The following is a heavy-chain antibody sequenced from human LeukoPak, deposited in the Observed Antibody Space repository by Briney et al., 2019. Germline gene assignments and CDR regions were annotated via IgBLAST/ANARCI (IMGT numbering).Heavy chain of an antibody. D-gene: IGHD2-2*01. J-gene: IGHJ5*02. V-gene: IGHV3-23*01. CDR2: ISGSGGST. CDR3: AKDDCSTSCYGLNWFDP. CDR1: GFTFSSYA. Sequence: GGSLRLSCAASGFTFSSYAMSWVRQAPGKGLEWVSAISGSGGSTYYADSVKGRFTISRDNSKNTLYLQMNSLRAEDTAVYYCAKDDCSTSCYGLNWFDPWGQGTLVTVSS.